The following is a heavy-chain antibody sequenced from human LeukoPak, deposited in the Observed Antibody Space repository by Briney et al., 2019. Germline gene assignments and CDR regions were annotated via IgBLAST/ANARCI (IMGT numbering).Heavy chain of an antibody. Sequence: PSETLSLTCTVSSGSISSYYWSWIRQPAGKGLEWIGRIYSSGSTNYNPSLKSRVTMSVDTSKNQFSLKLSSVTAADTAVYYCARVVVFGVVSSDYYYYYMDVWGKGTTVTVSS. V-gene: IGHV4-4*07. J-gene: IGHJ6*03. D-gene: IGHD3-3*01. CDR1: SGSISSYY. CDR2: IYSSGST. CDR3: ARVVVFGVVSSDYYYYYMDV.